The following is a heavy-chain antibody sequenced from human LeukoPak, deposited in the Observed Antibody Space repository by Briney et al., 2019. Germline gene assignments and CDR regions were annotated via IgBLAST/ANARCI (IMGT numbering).Heavy chain of an antibody. J-gene: IGHJ3*02. CDR3: ASLQQTGYQNDAFDI. Sequence: SETLSLTCAVYGGSFSGYYWSWIRQPPGKGLEWIGEIYHSGSTNYNPSLKSRVTISVDKSKNQFSLKLSSVTAADTAVYYCASLQQTGYQNDAFDIWGQGTMVTVSS. D-gene: IGHD3-9*01. CDR2: IYHSGST. CDR1: GGSFSGYY. V-gene: IGHV4-34*01.